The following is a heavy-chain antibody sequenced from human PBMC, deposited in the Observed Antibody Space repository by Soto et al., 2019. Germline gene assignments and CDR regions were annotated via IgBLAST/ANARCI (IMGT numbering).Heavy chain of an antibody. CDR2: IYYSGST. J-gene: IGHJ4*02. CDR3: ARQEASYSSSWYVRY. V-gene: IGHV4-39*01. CDR1: GGSISSSSYY. Sequence: QLQLQESGPGLVKPSETLSLTCTVSGGSISSSSYYWGWIRQPPGKGLEWIGSIYYSGSTYYNPSHKSRVTISVDTSKNQFSLKLSSVTAADTAVYYCARQEASYSSSWYVRYWGQGTLVTVSS. D-gene: IGHD6-13*01.